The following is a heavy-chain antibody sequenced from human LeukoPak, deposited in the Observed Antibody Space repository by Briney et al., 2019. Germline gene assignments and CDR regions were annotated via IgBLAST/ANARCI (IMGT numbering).Heavy chain of an antibody. CDR2: ISAYNGNT. D-gene: IGHD3-3*01. CDR1: GYTFTSYG. Sequence: GASVKVSCKASGYTFTSYGISWVRQAPGQGLEWMGWISAYNGNTNYAQNLQGRVTMTTDTSTSTAYMELRSLRSDDTAVYYCARTITIFGVVTDFDPWGQGTLVTVSS. J-gene: IGHJ5*02. V-gene: IGHV1-18*01. CDR3: ARTITIFGVVTDFDP.